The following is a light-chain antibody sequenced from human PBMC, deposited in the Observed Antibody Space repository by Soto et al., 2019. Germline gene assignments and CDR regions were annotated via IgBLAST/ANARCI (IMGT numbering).Light chain of an antibody. CDR1: QSVSSIY. Sequence: EIVLTQSPGTLSLSPGERATLSCRASQSVSSIYLAWYQQKPGQAPRLLIYGASSRATGIPDRFSGSGSGKDFTLTISRLEPEDFAVYYCQQVGTSPKTFGQGTLLDIK. CDR3: QQVGTSPKT. V-gene: IGKV3-20*01. CDR2: GAS. J-gene: IGKJ5*01.